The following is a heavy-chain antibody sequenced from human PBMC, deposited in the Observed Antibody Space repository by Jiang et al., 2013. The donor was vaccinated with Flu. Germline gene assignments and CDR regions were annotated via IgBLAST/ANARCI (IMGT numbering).Heavy chain of an antibody. CDR2: IYYSGST. J-gene: IGHJ4*02. Sequence: PGLVKPSETLSLTCTVSGGSISSYYWSWIRQPPGKGLEWIGYIYYSGSTNYNPSLKSRVTISVDTSKNQFSLKLSSVTAADTAVYYCARGDGKEVGGLAYWGQGTLVTVSS. CDR1: GGSISSYY. D-gene: IGHD1-26*01. CDR3: ARGDGKEVGGLAY. V-gene: IGHV4-59*01.